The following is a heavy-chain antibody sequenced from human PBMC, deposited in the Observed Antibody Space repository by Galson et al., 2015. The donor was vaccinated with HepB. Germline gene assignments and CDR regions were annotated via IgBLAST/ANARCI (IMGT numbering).Heavy chain of an antibody. D-gene: IGHD6-13*01. CDR2: ISSSGSTI. V-gene: IGHV3-11*01. Sequence: SLRLSCAASGFTFSDYYMSWIRQAPGKGLEWVSYISSSGSTIYYADSVKGRFTISKENAKNSLYLQMNSLRAEDTAVYYCARASRDGSSWSRYFDYWGQGTLVTVSS. CDR3: ARASRDGSSWSRYFDY. CDR1: GFTFSDYY. J-gene: IGHJ4*02.